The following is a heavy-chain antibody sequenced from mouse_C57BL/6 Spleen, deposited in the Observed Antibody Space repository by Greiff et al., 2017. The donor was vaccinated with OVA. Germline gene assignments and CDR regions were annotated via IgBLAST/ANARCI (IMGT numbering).Heavy chain of an antibody. CDR1: GFTFSDYG. J-gene: IGHJ4*01. D-gene: IGHD1-1*01. CDR3: ARHDYGAMDY. CDR2: ISNLAYSI. Sequence: EVKLMESGGGLVQPGGSLKLSCAASGFTFSDYGMAWVRQAPRKGPEWVAFISNLAYSIYYADTVTGRFTISRENAKNTLYLEMSSLRSEDTAMYYCARHDYGAMDYWGQGTSVTVSS. V-gene: IGHV5-15*01.